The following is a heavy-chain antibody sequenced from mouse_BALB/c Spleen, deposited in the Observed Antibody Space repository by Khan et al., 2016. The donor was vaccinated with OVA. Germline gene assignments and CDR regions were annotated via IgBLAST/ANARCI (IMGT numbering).Heavy chain of an antibody. CDR1: GFTIKDTY. CDR2: IDPANGDT. V-gene: IGHV14-3*02. J-gene: IGHJ3*01. CDR3: ATYYGNPFAY. Sequence: VQLKQSGAELVKPGASVKLSCTGSGFTIKDTYMHWMNQRPEQGLEWIGRIDPANGDTKYGPKFQDKATLTADTSSNTAYLQLSSLTSEDTAVYVCATYYGNPFAYWGQGTLVSVS. D-gene: IGHD2-10*01.